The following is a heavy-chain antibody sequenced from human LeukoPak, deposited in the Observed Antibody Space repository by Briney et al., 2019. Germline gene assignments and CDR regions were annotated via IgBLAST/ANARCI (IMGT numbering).Heavy chain of an antibody. CDR1: GFTLSSYS. CDR3: ASLGGYCSSTSCYRSYYGMDV. Sequence: GGSLRLSCAASGFTLSSYSMNWVRQAPGKGLEWVSSISSSSSYIYYADSVKGQFTISRDNAKNSLYLQMNSLRAEDTAVYYCASLGGYCSSTSCYRSYYGMDVWGQGTTVTVSS. D-gene: IGHD2-2*01. V-gene: IGHV3-21*01. J-gene: IGHJ6*02. CDR2: ISSSSSYI.